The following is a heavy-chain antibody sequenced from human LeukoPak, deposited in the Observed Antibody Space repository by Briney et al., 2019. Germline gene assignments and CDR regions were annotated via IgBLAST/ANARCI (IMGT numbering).Heavy chain of an antibody. V-gene: IGHV6-1*01. J-gene: IGHJ6*02. Sequence: SQTLSLTCAISGDSVSSNSAGWNWIRQSPSRGLECLGRTYYGSKWYNDYAVSVKSRITINPDTSKNQFSLQLNSVTPEDTAVYYCARARYSSGLKYYYYYGMDVWGQGTTVTVSS. CDR3: ARARYSSGLKYYYYYGMDV. D-gene: IGHD6-19*01. CDR1: GDSVSSNSAG. CDR2: TYYGSKWYN.